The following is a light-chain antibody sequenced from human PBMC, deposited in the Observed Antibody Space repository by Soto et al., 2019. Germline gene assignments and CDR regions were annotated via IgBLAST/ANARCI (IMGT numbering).Light chain of an antibody. CDR2: DAS. V-gene: IGKV3-11*01. CDR1: QSVSSY. Sequence: EIVLTQSPATVSLSPGERATLSCRASQSVSSYLAWYQQKPGQAPSLLIYDASNRATGIPARFSGSGSGTDFTLTISSLEPEDFAVYYCQQRSNWPSITFGQGTRLENK. J-gene: IGKJ5*01. CDR3: QQRSNWPSIT.